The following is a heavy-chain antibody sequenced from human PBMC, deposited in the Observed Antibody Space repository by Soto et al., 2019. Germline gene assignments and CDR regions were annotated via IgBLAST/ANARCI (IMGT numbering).Heavy chain of an antibody. D-gene: IGHD4-4*01. CDR1: GFTFSSYW. V-gene: IGHV3-7*01. CDR2: IKQDGSER. J-gene: IGHJ6*03. Sequence: GGSLRLSCAASGFTFSSYWMSWVRQAPGKGLEWVANIKQDGSERYYVDSVEGRFTISGDNAKNSLYLQMNSLRAEDTAVYYCARGPMTTLTAYMDVWGKGTTVTVSS. CDR3: ARGPMTTLTAYMDV.